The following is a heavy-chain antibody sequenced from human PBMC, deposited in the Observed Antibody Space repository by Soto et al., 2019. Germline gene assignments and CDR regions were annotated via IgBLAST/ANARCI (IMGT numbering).Heavy chain of an antibody. J-gene: IGHJ6*02. CDR2: IIPILGIA. CDR3: ARVDGSGSYYYYYYGMDV. V-gene: IGHV1-69*02. D-gene: IGHD3-10*01. CDR1: GGTFSSYT. Sequence: QVQLVQSGAEVKKPGSSVKVSCKASGGTFSSYTISWVRQAPGQGLEWMGRIIPILGIANYAQKFQGRVTITADKSTITAYMELSSLRSEDTAVYYCARVDGSGSYYYYYYGMDVWGQGTTVTVSS.